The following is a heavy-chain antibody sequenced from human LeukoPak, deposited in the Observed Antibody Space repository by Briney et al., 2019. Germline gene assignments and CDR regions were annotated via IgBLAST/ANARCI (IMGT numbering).Heavy chain of an antibody. Sequence: GSLRLSCAASGFTFSSYAMSWVRQAPGGGLEWVSGIPGSGVDTFYADSVKGRFTISRDNSKNTLFLQMNSLRAEDTAVYYCAKEVGMYGTPTLDFWGQGTVVTVSS. J-gene: IGHJ4*02. CDR3: AKEVGMYGTPTLDF. D-gene: IGHD1/OR15-1a*01. CDR1: GFTFSSYA. CDR2: IPGSGVDT. V-gene: IGHV3-23*01.